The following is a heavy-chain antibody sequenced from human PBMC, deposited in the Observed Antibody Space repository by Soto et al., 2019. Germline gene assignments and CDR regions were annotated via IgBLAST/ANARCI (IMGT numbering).Heavy chain of an antibody. V-gene: IGHV3-9*01. CDR3: AKDLAYYYDNSGYSYGMDV. D-gene: IGHD3-22*01. J-gene: IGHJ6*02. Sequence: GGSLRLSCAASGFTFNKYAMHWVRQGPGKCLEWVSGISWNSGSTDYADSVRGRFTISRGNTKKSLYLQMNSLKPEDTALYYCAKDLAYYYDNSGYSYGMDVWGQGTTVTVSS. CDR1: GFTFNKYA. CDR2: ISWNSGST.